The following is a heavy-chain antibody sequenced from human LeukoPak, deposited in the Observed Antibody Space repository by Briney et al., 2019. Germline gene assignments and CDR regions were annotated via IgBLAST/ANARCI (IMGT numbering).Heavy chain of an antibody. J-gene: IGHJ4*02. D-gene: IGHD1-26*01. CDR1: GGSFSGYY. Sequence: SETLSLTCAVYGGSFSGYYWSWIRQPPGKGLEWIGSIYYSGSTYYNQSLKSRVTISVDTSKNQFSLKLSSVTAADTAVYYCARWGYSHGYFDYWGQGTLVTVSS. V-gene: IGHV4-34*01. CDR2: IYYSGST. CDR3: ARWGYSHGYFDY.